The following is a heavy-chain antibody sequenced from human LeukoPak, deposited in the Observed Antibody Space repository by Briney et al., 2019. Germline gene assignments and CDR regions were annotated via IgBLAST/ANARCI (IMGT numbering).Heavy chain of an antibody. V-gene: IGHV1-8*01. Sequence: GASVKVSCKASGYTFTSYYINWVRQATGQGLEWMGLMNPNSGSTGYAQKFQGRVTMTRNTSISTAYMELSSLRSEDTAVYYCARVQYYYDSSGYKYWGQGTLVTVPS. CDR2: MNPNSGST. J-gene: IGHJ4*02. CDR3: ARVQYYYDSSGYKY. CDR1: GYTFTSYY. D-gene: IGHD3-22*01.